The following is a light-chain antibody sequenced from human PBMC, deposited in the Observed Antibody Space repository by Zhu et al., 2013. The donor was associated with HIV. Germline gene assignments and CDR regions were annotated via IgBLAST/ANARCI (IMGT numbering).Light chain of an antibody. J-gene: IGKJ5*01. CDR1: QSVSSSY. Sequence: EIVLTQSPGTLSLSPGERATLSCRASQSVSSSYLAWYQQKPGQAPRLLMYGASSRATGIPDRFSGSGSGTDFTLTISRLEPEDFAVYYCQHYGGSPPITFGQGTRLEIK. V-gene: IGKV3-20*01. CDR2: GAS. CDR3: QHYGGSPPIT.